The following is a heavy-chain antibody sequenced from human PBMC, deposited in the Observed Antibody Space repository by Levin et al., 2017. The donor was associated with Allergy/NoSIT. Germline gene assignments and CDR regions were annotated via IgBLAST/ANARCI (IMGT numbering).Heavy chain of an antibody. CDR3: ACASRRFSSSYRRRTGDDYYYNLDV. CDR1: GFTFTDYY. J-gene: IGHJ6*02. Sequence: KAGGSLRLSCATSGFTFTDYYMSWIRQTPGKGLEYLSYISSGDNNIFYADSVKGRFTVSRDNTKNSLFFLEMSSLRAEDTAVYYCACASRRFSSSYRRRTGDDYYYNLDVWGQGTTVTVSS. D-gene: IGHD6-13*01. V-gene: IGHV3-11*01. CDR2: ISSGDNNI.